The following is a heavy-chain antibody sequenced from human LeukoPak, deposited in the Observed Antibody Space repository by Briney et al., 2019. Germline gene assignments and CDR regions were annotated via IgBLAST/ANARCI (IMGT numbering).Heavy chain of an antibody. J-gene: IGHJ4*02. V-gene: IGHV3-11*04. D-gene: IGHD1-26*01. CDR2: ISSGGRTI. CDR1: GFTFSDYY. Sequence: PGGSLRLSCAASGFTFSDYYMSWIRQAPGKGLEWVSYISSGGRTIYYADSVKGRFTMSRDNAKNSLYLQMNSLRAEDTAVYYCARDRSPAEGVGATQGFDYWGQGTLVTVSS. CDR3: ARDRSPAEGVGATQGFDY.